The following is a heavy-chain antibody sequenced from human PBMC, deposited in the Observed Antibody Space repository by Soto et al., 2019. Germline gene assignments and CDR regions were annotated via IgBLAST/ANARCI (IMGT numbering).Heavy chain of an antibody. CDR3: AKSPSLVLRYFDWLLPFDY. V-gene: IGHV3-23*01. D-gene: IGHD3-9*01. CDR2: ISGSGGST. J-gene: IGHJ4*02. CDR1: GFTFSSYA. Sequence: GGSLRLSCAASGFTFSSYAMSWVRQAPGKGLEWVSAISGSGGSTYYADSVKGRFTISRDNSKNTLYLQMNSLRAEDTAVYYCAKSPSLVLRYFDWLLPFDYWGQGTLVTVSS.